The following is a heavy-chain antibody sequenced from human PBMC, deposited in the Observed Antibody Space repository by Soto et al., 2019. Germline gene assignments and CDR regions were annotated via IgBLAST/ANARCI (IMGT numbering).Heavy chain of an antibody. D-gene: IGHD6-13*01. Sequence: QITLKESGPTLVKPTQTLTLTCTFSGFSLSTSGVGVGWIRQPPGTPREWLALIYWDDDKRYSTSLKSRLTITKDTSKNRVVLTMTNMDPGDTATYYCAPRRAPLYSSSWYGFFLQENWFDPWGQGTLVTVSS. CDR2: IYWDDDK. CDR3: APRRAPLYSSSWYGFFLQENWFDP. CDR1: GFSLSTSGVG. V-gene: IGHV2-5*02. J-gene: IGHJ5*02.